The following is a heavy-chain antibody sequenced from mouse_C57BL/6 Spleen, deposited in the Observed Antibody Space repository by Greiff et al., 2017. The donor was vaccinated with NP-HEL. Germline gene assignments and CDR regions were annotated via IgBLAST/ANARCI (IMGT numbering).Heavy chain of an antibody. Sequence: QVQLQQPGAELVKPGASVKLSCKASGYTFTSYWMHWVKQRPGQGLEWIGMIHPNSGSTNYNEKFKSKATLTVDKSSSTAYMQISSLTSEDSAVYYCARSDSSAWFAYWGQGTLVTVSA. D-gene: IGHD3-2*01. CDR2: IHPNSGST. CDR1: GYTFTSYW. J-gene: IGHJ3*01. V-gene: IGHV1-64*01. CDR3: ARSDSSAWFAY.